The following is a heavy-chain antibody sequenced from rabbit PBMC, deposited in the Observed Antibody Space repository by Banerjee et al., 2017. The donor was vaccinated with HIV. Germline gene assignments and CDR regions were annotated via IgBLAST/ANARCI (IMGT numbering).Heavy chain of an antibody. CDR1: GFSFSNKYV. V-gene: IGHV1S45*01. D-gene: IGHD5-1*01. J-gene: IGHJ6*01. CDR3: ARLKGGYNGMDL. CDR2: INTSSGNT. Sequence: QEQLEESGGGLVQPEGSLTLTCTASGFSFSNKYVMCWVRQAPGKGLEWIACINTSSGNTVYATWAKGRFTISKTSWTTVTLQMTSLTAADTASYFCARLKGGYNGMDLWGPGTLVTVS.